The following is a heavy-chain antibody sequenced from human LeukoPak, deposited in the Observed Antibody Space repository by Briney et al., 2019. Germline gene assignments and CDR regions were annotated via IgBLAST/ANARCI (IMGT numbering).Heavy chain of an antibody. CDR2: IQSKTDGGKT. CDR3: TTGIRGD. V-gene: IGHV3-15*07. D-gene: IGHD3-3*02. J-gene: IGHJ4*02. Sequence: GGSLRLSCAASGFIVTNAWMNWVRQAPGKGLEWVGRIQSKTDGGKTDYAAPVKGRFTISRGDSKNTLYLQMNSLKTEDTAIYYCTTGIRGDWGQGTLVTVSS. CDR1: GFIVTNAW.